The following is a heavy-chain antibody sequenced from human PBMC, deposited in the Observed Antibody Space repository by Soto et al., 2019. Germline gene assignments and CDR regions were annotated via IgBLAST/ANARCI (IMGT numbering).Heavy chain of an antibody. J-gene: IGHJ4*02. CDR3: AKSVYNWNDGFFDY. V-gene: IGHV3-30*18. Sequence: QVQLVESGGGVVQPGRSLRLSCAASGFTFSTYGMHWVRQAPGKGLEWVAVISYDGNNKYYADSVKGRFTISRDNSKNPLYLQRSSLRAEDTAVYYCAKSVYNWNDGFFDYWGQGTLVTVSS. CDR2: ISYDGNNK. CDR1: GFTFSTYG. D-gene: IGHD1-1*01.